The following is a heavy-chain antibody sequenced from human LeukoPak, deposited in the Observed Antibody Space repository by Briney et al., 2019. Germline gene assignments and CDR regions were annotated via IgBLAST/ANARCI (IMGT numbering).Heavy chain of an antibody. J-gene: IGHJ4*02. CDR1: GLSVSSNY. CDR3: ARDKYYDSNEGPDY. Sequence: PGGSLRLSCAASGLSVSSNYMSWVRQAPGKGLECVSLIYSNGNTYYADSVKGRFTISRDNSKNTLFLQMNSLRAEDTAVYYCARDKYYDSNEGPDYWGQGTLVTVSS. D-gene: IGHD3-22*01. CDR2: IYSNGNT. V-gene: IGHV3-66*01.